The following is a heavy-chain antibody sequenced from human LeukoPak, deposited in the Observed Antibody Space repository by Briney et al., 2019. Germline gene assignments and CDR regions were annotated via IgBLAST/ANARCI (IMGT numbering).Heavy chain of an antibody. CDR3: TGKGN. D-gene: IGHD3-10*01. CDR1: GFTVSDAW. J-gene: IGHJ4*02. Sequence: GGSLRLSCAASGFTVSDAWMNWVRQAPGKGLEWVGRISRKTDGGTTDYAAPVKGRFTISRDDSKNTLYLQINSLKADDTAVYYCTGKGNLGQGTLVTVSS. V-gene: IGHV3-15*01. CDR2: ISRKTDGGTT.